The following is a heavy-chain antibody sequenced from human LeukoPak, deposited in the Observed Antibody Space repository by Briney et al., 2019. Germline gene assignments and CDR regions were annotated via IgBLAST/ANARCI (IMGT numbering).Heavy chain of an antibody. CDR2: INTDGSST. V-gene: IGHV3-74*01. D-gene: IGHD1-26*01. Sequence: GGSLRLSCAASGFTFSSDWMHWVRQAQGQGLGWVSRINTDGSSTSYADSAKSRFTISRDNAKNTLYLQMNSPRAEDTAVYYSARSYLGATSVYYFDDWGQGTLVTVSS. CDR1: GFTFSSDW. J-gene: IGHJ4*02. CDR3: ARSYLGATSVYYFDD.